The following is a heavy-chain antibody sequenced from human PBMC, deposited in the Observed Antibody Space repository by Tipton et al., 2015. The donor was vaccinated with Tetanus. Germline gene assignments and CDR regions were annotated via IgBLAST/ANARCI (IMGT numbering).Heavy chain of an antibody. V-gene: IGHV4-30-2*01. D-gene: IGHD6-13*01. CDR3: ARVGSEEKEVAAAGGGWFDP. CDR1: GGSISSGGYS. J-gene: IGHJ5*02. Sequence: TLSLTCAVSGGSISSGGYSWSWIRQPPGKGLEWIGYIYHSGSTYYNPSLKSRVTISVDRSKNQFSLKLSSVTAADTAVYYCARVGSEEKEVAAAGGGWFDPWGQGTLVTVSS. CDR2: IYHSGST.